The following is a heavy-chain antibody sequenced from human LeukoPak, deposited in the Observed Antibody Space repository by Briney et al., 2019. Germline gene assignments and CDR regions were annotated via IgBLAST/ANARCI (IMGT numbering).Heavy chain of an antibody. CDR3: ARAANYIVVVPAAIPNWFDP. Sequence: PGGSLRLSCAASGFTFSSYWMSWVRQAPGKGLEWVANIKQDGSEKYYVDSVKGRFTISRDNAKNSLYLQTNSLRAEDTAVYYCARAANYIVVVPAAIPNWFDPWGQGTLVTVSS. CDR2: IKQDGSEK. D-gene: IGHD2-2*01. J-gene: IGHJ5*02. V-gene: IGHV3-7*01. CDR1: GFTFSSYW.